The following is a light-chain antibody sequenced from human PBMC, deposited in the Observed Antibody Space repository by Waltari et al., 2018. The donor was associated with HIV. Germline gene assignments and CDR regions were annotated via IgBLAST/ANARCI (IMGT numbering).Light chain of an antibody. V-gene: IGKV3-20*01. Sequence: EIVLTQSPGTLSLSPGERATLSCRASQSVNSNYLAWYQQRPGQAPSLLIYGASNRATGIPDRFSGGGSGTDFTLTISRLEPEDCAVYYCQQYGGSLSWPFSHGTMVEIK. J-gene: IGKJ1*01. CDR1: QSVNSNY. CDR2: GAS. CDR3: QQYGGSLSWP.